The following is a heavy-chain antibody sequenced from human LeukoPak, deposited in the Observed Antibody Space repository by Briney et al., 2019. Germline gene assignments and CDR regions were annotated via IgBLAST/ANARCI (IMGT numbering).Heavy chain of an antibody. CDR3: AKDPTDSAAAPGLGIDY. D-gene: IGHD6-13*01. V-gene: IGHV3-43*02. J-gene: IGHJ4*02. Sequence: GGSLRLSCAASGFTFDDYAMHWVRQAPGKGLEWVSLISGDGGSTYYADSVKGRFTISRNNSKNSLYLQMNSLRTEDTALYYCAKDPTDSAAAPGLGIDYWGQGTLVTVSS. CDR1: GFTFDDYA. CDR2: ISGDGGST.